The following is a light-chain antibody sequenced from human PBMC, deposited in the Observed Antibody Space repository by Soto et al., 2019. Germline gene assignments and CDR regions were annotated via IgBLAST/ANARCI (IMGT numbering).Light chain of an antibody. V-gene: IGLV2-8*01. CDR1: SSDVGGYNY. CDR3: SSYAGRNNYVV. J-gene: IGLJ2*01. CDR2: EVS. Sequence: QSALTQPPSASGSPGQSVTISCTGTSSDVGGYNYVSWYQQHPGKVPKLMIYEVSKRPSGVPDRFSGSKSGNTASLTVSGLQAEDEADYYCSSYAGRNNYVVFGGGTKLTVL.